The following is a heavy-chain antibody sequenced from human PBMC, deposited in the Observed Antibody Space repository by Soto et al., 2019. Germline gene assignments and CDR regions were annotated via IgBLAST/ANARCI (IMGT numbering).Heavy chain of an antibody. Sequence: SETLSLTCAVYGGSFSGYYWSWIRQPPGTGLEWIGEINHSGSTNYNPSLKSRVTISVDTSKNQFSLKLSSVTAADTAVYYCARGRTTYYYDSSGYPLLDYWGQGTLVTVSS. CDR3: ARGRTTYYYDSSGYPLLDY. D-gene: IGHD3-22*01. V-gene: IGHV4-34*01. J-gene: IGHJ4*02. CDR2: INHSGST. CDR1: GGSFSGYY.